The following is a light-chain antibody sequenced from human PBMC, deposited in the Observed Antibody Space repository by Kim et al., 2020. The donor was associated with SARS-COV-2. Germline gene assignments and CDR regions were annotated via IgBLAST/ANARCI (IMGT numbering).Light chain of an antibody. V-gene: IGLV3-1*01. J-gene: IGLJ1*01. CDR1: RLRNKY. CDR3: QAWDSNTYV. Sequence: SPGQTASIPCSGDRLRNKYVAWYQQKPGQSPVLVIYQDTKRPSGIPERFSGSNSGNTATLTISETQPLDEADYYCQAWDSNTYVFGAGTKVTVL. CDR2: QDT.